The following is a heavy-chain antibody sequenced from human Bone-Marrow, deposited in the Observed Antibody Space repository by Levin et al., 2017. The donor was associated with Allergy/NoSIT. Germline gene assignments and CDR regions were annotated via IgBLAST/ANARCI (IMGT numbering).Heavy chain of an antibody. J-gene: IGHJ6*02. CDR1: GFTFSTYA. D-gene: IGHD4/OR15-4a*01. CDR3: ARGLRGANSGMDI. CDR2: ISFDGSIS. Sequence: SCAASGFTFSTYAMHWVRQAPGRGLSWVAVISFDGSISYYSDSVKDRFTVSRDNSKNTVSLQLNSLRIEDTGVYYCARGLRGANSGMDIWGQGTSVIVSS. V-gene: IGHV3-30-3*01.